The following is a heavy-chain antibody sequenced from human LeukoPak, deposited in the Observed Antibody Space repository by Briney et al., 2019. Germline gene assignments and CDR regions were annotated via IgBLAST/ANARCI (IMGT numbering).Heavy chain of an antibody. CDR1: GFTFSGYS. CDR2: ISSSSSTI. CDR3: ASLKDIVVVPAAIYAFDI. V-gene: IGHV3-48*01. Sequence: PGGSLRLSCAASGFTFSGYSMNWVRQAPGKGLEWVSYISSSSSTIYYADSVKGRFTISRDNAKNSLYLQMNSLRAEDTAVYYCASLKDIVVVPAAIYAFDIWGQGTMVTVSS. J-gene: IGHJ3*02. D-gene: IGHD2-2*01.